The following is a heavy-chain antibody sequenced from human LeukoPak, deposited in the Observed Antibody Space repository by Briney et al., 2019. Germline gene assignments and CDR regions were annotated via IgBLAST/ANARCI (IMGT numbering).Heavy chain of an antibody. CDR1: GYTFTSYG. D-gene: IGHD2-21*01. J-gene: IGHJ4*02. V-gene: IGHV1-18*01. Sequence: ASVKVSCKASGYTFTSYGISWVRQAPGQGLEWMGWISAYNGNTNYAQKLQGRVTMTTDTSTSTAYMELRSLRAEDTAVYYCAKDSILWYIWADPYWEFDYWGQGTLVTVSS. CDR2: ISAYNGNT. CDR3: AKDSILWYIWADPYWEFDY.